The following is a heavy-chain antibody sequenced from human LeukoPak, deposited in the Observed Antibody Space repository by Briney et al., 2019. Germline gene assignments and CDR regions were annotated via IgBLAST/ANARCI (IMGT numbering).Heavy chain of an antibody. J-gene: IGHJ4*02. D-gene: IGHD4-17*01. Sequence: ASVKVSCKASGYTFTSYGISWVRQAPGQGLEWMGWISAYNGKTNSAQKLQGRVTMTTDTSTSRAYMELRSLRPDDTAVYYCARAPSYGDYVLDYWGQGTLVTVSS. CDR3: ARAPSYGDYVLDY. CDR2: ISAYNGKT. CDR1: GYTFTSYG. V-gene: IGHV1-18*01.